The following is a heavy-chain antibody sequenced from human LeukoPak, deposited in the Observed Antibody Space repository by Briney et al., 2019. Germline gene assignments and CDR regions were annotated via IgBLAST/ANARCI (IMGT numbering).Heavy chain of an antibody. CDR1: GGSTISYY. CDR2: IYTSGST. J-gene: IGHJ4*02. Sequence: PSETLSLTCTVSGGSTISYYWSWIRQPAGKGLEWIGRIYTSGSTNYNPPLKSRVTMSVDTSKNQFSLKLSSVTAADTAVYYCARDLSTMVRGVIKTGFDYWGQGTLVTVSS. CDR3: ARDLSTMVRGVIKTGFDY. V-gene: IGHV4-4*07. D-gene: IGHD3-10*01.